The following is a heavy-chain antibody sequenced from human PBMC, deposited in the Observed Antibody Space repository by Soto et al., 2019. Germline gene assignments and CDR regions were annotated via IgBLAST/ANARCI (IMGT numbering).Heavy chain of an antibody. V-gene: IGHV3-15*01. J-gene: IGHJ4*02. CDR3: TTEIVVVVAATNYSDY. D-gene: IGHD2-15*01. CDR1: GFTFSNAW. CDR2: IKSKTDGGTT. Sequence: GGSLRLSCAASGFTFSNAWMSWVRQAPGKGLEWVGRIKSKTDGGTTDYAAPVKGRFTISRDDSKNTLYLQMNSLKTEDTAVYYCTTEIVVVVAATNYSDYWAREPRSPSPQ.